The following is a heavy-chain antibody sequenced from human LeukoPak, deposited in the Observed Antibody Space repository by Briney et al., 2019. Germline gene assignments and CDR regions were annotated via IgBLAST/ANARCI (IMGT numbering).Heavy chain of an antibody. V-gene: IGHV3-30*03. CDR3: ASYDSSGYYPFDY. CDR2: ISYDGSNK. CDR1: GFTFSSYG. Sequence: GGSLRLSCAASGFTFSSYGMHWVRQAPGKGLEWVAVISYDGSNKYYADSVKGRFTISRDNSKNTLYLQMNSLRAEDTAVYYCASYDSSGYYPFDYWGQGTLVTVSS. D-gene: IGHD3-22*01. J-gene: IGHJ4*02.